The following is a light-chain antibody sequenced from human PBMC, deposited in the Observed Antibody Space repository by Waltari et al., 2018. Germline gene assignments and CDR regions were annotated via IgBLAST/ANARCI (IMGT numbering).Light chain of an antibody. CDR3: QKYDFLPAT. Sequence: ELVLTQSPGTLSLSPGERATLSYRASQGVGKYLAWYQQIPGQAPRLLLYHTSIRATGIPDRFSGSGYGTDFSLTISRLEPEDCAVYYCQKYDFLPATFGQGTTVEIK. J-gene: IGKJ1*01. CDR2: HTS. V-gene: IGKV3-20*01. CDR1: QGVGKY.